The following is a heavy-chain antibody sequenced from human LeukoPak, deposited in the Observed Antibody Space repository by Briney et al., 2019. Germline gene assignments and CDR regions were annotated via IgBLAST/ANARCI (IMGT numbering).Heavy chain of an antibody. J-gene: IGHJ6*03. CDR3: ATPSGYSRNYYYYYMDV. Sequence: PGGSLRLSCAASGFTVSSNYMSWVRQAPGKGLEWVSVIYSGGSTYYADSVKGRFTISRDNSKNTLYLQMNSLRAEDTAVYYCATPSGYSRNYYYYYMDVWGEGTTVTVSS. CDR2: IYSGGST. D-gene: IGHD5-12*01. V-gene: IGHV3-66*02. CDR1: GFTVSSNY.